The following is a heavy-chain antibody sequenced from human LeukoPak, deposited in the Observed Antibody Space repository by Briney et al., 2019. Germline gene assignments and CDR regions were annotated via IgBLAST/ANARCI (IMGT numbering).Heavy chain of an antibody. CDR2: ISAYNGNT. V-gene: IGHV1-18*01. Sequence: ASVKVSCKASGYTFTSYGISWVRQAPGQGLEWMGWISAYNGNTNYAQKLQGRVTMTTDTSTSTAYMELRSPRSDDTAVYYCARSDGVDILTGYISGWFDPWGQGTLVTVSS. D-gene: IGHD3-9*01. J-gene: IGHJ5*02. CDR1: GYTFTSYG. CDR3: ARSDGVDILTGYISGWFDP.